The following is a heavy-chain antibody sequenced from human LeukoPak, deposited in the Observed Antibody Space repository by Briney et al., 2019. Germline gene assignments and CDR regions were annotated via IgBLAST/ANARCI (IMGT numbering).Heavy chain of an antibody. D-gene: IGHD3-22*01. CDR1: GYTLTELS. V-gene: IGHV1-24*01. CDR2: FDPEDGET. CDR3: ATFGSSGYYYPIDY. Sequence: ASVKVSCKVSGYTLTELSMHWVRQAPGKGLEWMGGFDPEDGETIYAQKFQGRVTMTEDTSTDTAYMELSSLRSEDTAVYYCATFGSSGYYYPIDYWAREPWSPSPQ. J-gene: IGHJ4*02.